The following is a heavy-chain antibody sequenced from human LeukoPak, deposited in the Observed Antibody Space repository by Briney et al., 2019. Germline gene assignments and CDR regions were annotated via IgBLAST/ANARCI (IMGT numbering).Heavy chain of an antibody. J-gene: IGHJ6*02. D-gene: IGHD4-17*01. Sequence: GESLKISCKGSGYSFTTYWIGWVRQMPGKGLELMGIIYPDDSDTRYSPSFQGQVTISADKSISTAYLQWSSLKASDTAMYYCARLPTVTSNRIHDGMDVWGQGTTVTVSS. CDR1: GYSFTTYW. V-gene: IGHV5-51*01. CDR2: IYPDDSDT. CDR3: ARLPTVTSNRIHDGMDV.